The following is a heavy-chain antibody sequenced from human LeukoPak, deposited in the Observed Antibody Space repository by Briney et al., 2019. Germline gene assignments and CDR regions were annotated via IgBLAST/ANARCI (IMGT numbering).Heavy chain of an antibody. CDR2: FDPEDGET. D-gene: IGHD2-2*02. J-gene: IGHJ6*04. V-gene: IGHV1-24*01. CDR3: ATSHFCSSTSCYNHYYYYGMDV. CDR1: GYTLTELS. Sequence: ASVKVSCKVSGYTLTELSMHWVRQAPGKGLEWMGGFDPEDGETIYAQKFQGRVTMTKDTSTDTAYMELSSLRSEATAVYYCATSHFCSSTSCYNHYYYYGMDVWGKGTTVTVSS.